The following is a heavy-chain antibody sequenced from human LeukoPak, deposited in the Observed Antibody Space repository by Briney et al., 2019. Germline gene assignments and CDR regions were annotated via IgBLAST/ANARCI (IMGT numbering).Heavy chain of an antibody. Sequence: SETLSLTCTVSGGSISSYYWSWIRQPPGKGLEWIGYIYYSGSINYNPSLKSRVTISVDTSKNQFSLKLSSVTAADTAVYYCARAGHDYVWGSYRRDYFDYWGQGTLVTVSS. CDR2: IYYSGSI. J-gene: IGHJ4*02. CDR3: ARAGHDYVWGSYRRDYFDY. D-gene: IGHD3-16*02. CDR1: GGSISSYY. V-gene: IGHV4-59*12.